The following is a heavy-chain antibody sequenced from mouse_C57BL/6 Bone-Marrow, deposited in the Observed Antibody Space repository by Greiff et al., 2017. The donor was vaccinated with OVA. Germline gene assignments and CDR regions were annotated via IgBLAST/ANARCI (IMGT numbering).Heavy chain of an antibody. D-gene: IGHD1-1*01. V-gene: IGHV1-19*01. CDR1: GYTFTDYY. J-gene: IGHJ4*01. CDR3: ASISYYGIAMDY. Sequence: VQLQQSGPVLVKPGASVKMSCKASGYTFTDYYMNWVKQSHGKSLEWIGVINPYNRGTSYNQKFKGKATLTVDKSSSTAYMELNSLTSEDSAVYYCASISYYGIAMDYWGQGTSVTVSS. CDR2: INPYNRGT.